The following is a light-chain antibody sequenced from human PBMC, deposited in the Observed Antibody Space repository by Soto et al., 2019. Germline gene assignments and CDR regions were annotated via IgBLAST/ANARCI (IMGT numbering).Light chain of an antibody. V-gene: IGLV1-40*01. CDR1: SSNIGAGYD. CDR2: GNN. CDR3: QSFDTRLNSVV. Sequence: QSVVTQPPSVSGAPGQRVTISCTGSSSNIGAGYDVHWCQQFPGTAPKLLIYGNNNRPSGVTDRFSGSKSGTSASLAITGLQAEDEADYYCQSFDTRLNSVVFGGGTKLTVL. J-gene: IGLJ2*01.